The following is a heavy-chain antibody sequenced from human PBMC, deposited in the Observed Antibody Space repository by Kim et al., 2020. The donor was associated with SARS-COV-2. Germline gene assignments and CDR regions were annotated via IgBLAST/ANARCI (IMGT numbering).Heavy chain of an antibody. D-gene: IGHD3-10*01. CDR1: GFTFSSYS. CDR2: ISSSSSYI. Sequence: GGSLRLSCAASGFTFSSYSMNWVRQAPGKGLEWVSSISSSSSYIYYADSVKGRFTISRDNAKNSLYLQMNSLRAEDTAVYYCARSTMVRGVIIGGAKYYYYGMDVWGQGTTVTVSS. J-gene: IGHJ6*02. V-gene: IGHV3-21*01. CDR3: ARSTMVRGVIIGGAKYYYYGMDV.